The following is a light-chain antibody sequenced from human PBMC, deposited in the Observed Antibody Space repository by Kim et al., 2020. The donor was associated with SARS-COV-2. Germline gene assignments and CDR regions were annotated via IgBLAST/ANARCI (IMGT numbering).Light chain of an antibody. V-gene: IGKV3-15*01. CDR1: QSVRSN. Sequence: VSPGERATRSCRASQSVRSNLAWYPQKAGQAPRLLIYGASTRIAVVPARFSGSGSGTEFTLTISSLQSEDLAVYYCQQYNDWPHTFGQGTKVDIK. J-gene: IGKJ2*01. CDR2: GAS. CDR3: QQYNDWPHT.